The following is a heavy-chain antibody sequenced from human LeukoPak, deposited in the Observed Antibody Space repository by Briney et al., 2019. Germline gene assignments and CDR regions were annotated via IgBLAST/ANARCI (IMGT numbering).Heavy chain of an antibody. CDR3: ARGAEAETSPLDF. D-gene: IGHD6-13*01. Sequence: PGASVKVSCKASGFSVKNYYMHWVRQAPGQGLEWMGWINPISGATNYAQKFQGRVAMTRDTSINTAYMELKRVTSDDTAVYYCARGAEAETSPLDFWGQGTLVIVS. CDR2: INPISGAT. CDR1: GFSVKNYY. J-gene: IGHJ4*02. V-gene: IGHV1-2*02.